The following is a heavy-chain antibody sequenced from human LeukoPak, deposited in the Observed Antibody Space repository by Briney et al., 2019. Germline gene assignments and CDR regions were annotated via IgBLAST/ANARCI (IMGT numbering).Heavy chain of an antibody. V-gene: IGHV3-33*01. D-gene: IGHD3-22*01. CDR3: ARVVITDTSYFDY. J-gene: IGHJ4*02. CDR1: GFIFSSYG. CDR2: IWYDGSKK. Sequence: GRSLRLSCAASGFIFSSYGIHWVRQAPGKGLEWVAVIWYDGSKKYYADSVKGRFTVPRDNSKNTLYLQMNSLRAEDTAVYYCARVVITDTSYFDYWGQGTLVTVSS.